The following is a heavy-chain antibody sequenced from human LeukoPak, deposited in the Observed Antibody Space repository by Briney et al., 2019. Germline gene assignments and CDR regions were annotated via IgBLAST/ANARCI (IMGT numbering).Heavy chain of an antibody. J-gene: IGHJ4*02. CDR3: ARSSDSARGRRTVAGALYDY. CDR2: IYYSGST. V-gene: IGHV4-30-4*01. CDR1: GGSISSNDYY. D-gene: IGHD6-19*01. Sequence: SETLSLTCTVSGGSISSNDYYWSWIRQPPGKGLEWIGYIYYSGSTYYNPSLKSRVTISVDTSKNQFSLKLNSMTAADTAVYYCARSSDSARGRRTVAGALYDYWGQGTLVTVSS.